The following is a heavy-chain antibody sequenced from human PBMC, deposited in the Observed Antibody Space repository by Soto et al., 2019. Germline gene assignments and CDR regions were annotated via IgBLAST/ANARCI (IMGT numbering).Heavy chain of an antibody. Sequence: SETLSLTCAVYGGSFSGYYWSWIRQPPGKGLEWIGEINHSGSTNYNPSLKSRVTISVDTSKNQFSLKLSSVTAADTAVYYCAAGTDGGWFDPWGQGTLVTSPQ. D-gene: IGHD6-13*01. CDR2: INHSGST. V-gene: IGHV4-34*01. CDR1: GGSFSGYY. CDR3: AAGTDGGWFDP. J-gene: IGHJ5*02.